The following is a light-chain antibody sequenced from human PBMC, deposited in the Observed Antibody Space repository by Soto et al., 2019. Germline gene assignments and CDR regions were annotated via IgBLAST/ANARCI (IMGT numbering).Light chain of an antibody. V-gene: IGLV1-44*01. Sequence: QSVLNQPPSASGTPGQRVTISCSGSRSNIGSNTVNWYQQLPGTAPKLLIYSNNQRPSGVPDRFSGSKSGTSASLAISGLQSEDEADYYCAAWDDGLNGLYVFGTGTKVTVL. CDR3: AAWDDGLNGLYV. J-gene: IGLJ1*01. CDR1: RSNIGSNT. CDR2: SNN.